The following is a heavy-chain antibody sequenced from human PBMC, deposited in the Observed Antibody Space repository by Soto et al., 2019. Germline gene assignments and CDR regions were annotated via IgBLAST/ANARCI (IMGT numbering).Heavy chain of an antibody. CDR2: ISYDGSNK. V-gene: IGHV3-30-3*01. CDR3: ARETMREDIVVVVAAAYYYGMDV. J-gene: IGHJ6*02. Sequence: GGSLRLSCAASGFTFSSYAMHWVRQAPGKGLEWVAVISYDGSNKYYADSVKGRFTISRDNSKNTLYLQMNSLRAEDTAVYYCARETMREDIVVVVAAAYYYGMDVWGQGTTVTVSS. CDR1: GFTFSSYA. D-gene: IGHD2-15*01.